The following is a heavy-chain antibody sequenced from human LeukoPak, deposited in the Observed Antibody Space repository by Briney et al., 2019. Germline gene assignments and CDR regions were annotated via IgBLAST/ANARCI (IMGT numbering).Heavy chain of an antibody. CDR1: GFTLRTYA. D-gene: IGHD5-12*01. CDR3: AKEYSGYDFDC. CDR2: ISGSAGFT. Sequence: GGSLRLSCVASGFTLRTYAMSWVRQAPGKGLEWASAISGSAGFTYYADAVRGRFTVSRDISTNTVFLQMDSLRAGDTAVYYCAKEYSGYDFDCWGQGTLVTVSS. V-gene: IGHV3-23*01. J-gene: IGHJ4*01.